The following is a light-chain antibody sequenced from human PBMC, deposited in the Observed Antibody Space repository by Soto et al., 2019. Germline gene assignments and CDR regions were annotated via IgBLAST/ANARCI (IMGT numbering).Light chain of an antibody. Sequence: DIVMTQSPDSLAVSLGERATINCKSSQSVLYSSNNKNYLAWYQQKPGHTPKLLIYWASTRESGVPDRFSGSGSGTDFTLTISSLQAEDVAVYYCQQYYSTLTFGGGTKVEIK. V-gene: IGKV4-1*01. J-gene: IGKJ4*01. CDR1: QSVLYSSNNKNY. CDR3: QQYYSTLT. CDR2: WAS.